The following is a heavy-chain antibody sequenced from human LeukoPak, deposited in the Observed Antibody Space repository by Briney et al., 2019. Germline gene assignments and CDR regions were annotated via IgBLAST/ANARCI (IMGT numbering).Heavy chain of an antibody. CDR1: YSXXXYW. D-gene: IGHD3-22*01. V-gene: IGHV5-51*01. CDR2: IYRGDSDT. CDR3: ARIPYYYDSSGYYYGDY. Sequence: YSXXXYWIGWGRQLAGKGLGGMGIIYRGDSDTRYSPSLQGHVTISAHKSISTAYLQWSSLKASDTAMYYCARIPYYYDSSGYYYGDYWGQGTLVTVSS. J-gene: IGHJ4*02.